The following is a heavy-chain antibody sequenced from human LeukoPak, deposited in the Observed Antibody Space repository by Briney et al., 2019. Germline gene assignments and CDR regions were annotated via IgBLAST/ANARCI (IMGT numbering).Heavy chain of an antibody. V-gene: IGHV3-30-3*01. J-gene: IGHJ4*02. D-gene: IGHD4-23*01. Sequence: GGSLRLSCAASGFTFSSYAKHWVRQAPGKGLEWVAVISYDGSNKYYADSVKGRFTISRDNSKNTLYLQMNSLRAEDTAVYYCARAPSTVVTPLDYWGQGTLVTVSS. CDR2: ISYDGSNK. CDR3: ARAPSTVVTPLDY. CDR1: GFTFSSYA.